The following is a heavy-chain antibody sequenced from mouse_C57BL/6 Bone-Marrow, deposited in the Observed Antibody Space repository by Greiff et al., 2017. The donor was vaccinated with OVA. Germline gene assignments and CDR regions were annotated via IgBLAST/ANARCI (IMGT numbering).Heavy chain of an antibody. V-gene: IGHV1-50*01. CDR2: IDPSDSYT. J-gene: IGHJ3*01. Sequence: QVQLQQPGAELVKPGASVKLSCKASGYTFTSYWMQWVKQRPGQGLEWIGEIDPSDSYTNYNQKFKGKATLTVDTSSSTAYMQLSSLTSEDSAVFYCARSPYDYGSGYIAYWGQGTLVTVSA. CDR1: GYTFTSYW. CDR3: ARSPYDYGSGYIAY. D-gene: IGHD1-1*01.